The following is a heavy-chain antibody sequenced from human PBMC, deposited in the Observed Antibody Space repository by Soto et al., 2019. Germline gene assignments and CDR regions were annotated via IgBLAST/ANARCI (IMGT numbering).Heavy chain of an antibody. Sequence: GVSLRLSCAASGFTFSSYAMSWVRQAPGKGLEWVSAISGSGGSTYYADSVKGRFTISRDNSKNTLYLQMNSLRAEDTAVYYCAKDRPITMIVEARGYFDYWGQGTLFTVSS. V-gene: IGHV3-23*01. CDR3: AKDRPITMIVEARGYFDY. D-gene: IGHD3-22*01. CDR1: GFTFSSYA. J-gene: IGHJ4*02. CDR2: ISGSGGST.